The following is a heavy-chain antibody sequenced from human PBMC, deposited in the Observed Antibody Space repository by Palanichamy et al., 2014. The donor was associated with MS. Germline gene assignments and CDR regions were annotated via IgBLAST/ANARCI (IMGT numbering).Heavy chain of an antibody. J-gene: IGHJ4*02. V-gene: IGHV4-38-2*01. CDR3: ARIIAARFGY. Sequence: QVQLQESGPGLVKPSETLSLTCAVSGYSISSGYYWGWIRQPPGKGLEWIGSIYHSGSTYYNPSLKSRVTISVDTSKNQFSPKLSSVTAADTAVYYCARIIAARFGYWGQGTLVTVSS. CDR2: IYHSGST. D-gene: IGHD6-6*01. CDR1: GYSISSGYY.